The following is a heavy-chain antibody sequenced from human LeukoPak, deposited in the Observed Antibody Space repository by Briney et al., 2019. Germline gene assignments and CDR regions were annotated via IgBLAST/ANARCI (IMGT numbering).Heavy chain of an antibody. CDR2: IYHSGST. CDR3: ARGNYYDSSGYYYWDYYYGMDV. Sequence: PSETLSLTCTVSGGSISSYYWSWIRQPPGKGLEWIGYIYHSGSTYYNPSLKSRVTLSVDRSKNQFSLKLSSVTAADTAVYYCARGNYYDSSGYYYWDYYYGMDVWGQGTTVTVSS. D-gene: IGHD3-22*01. V-gene: IGHV4-59*12. J-gene: IGHJ6*02. CDR1: GGSISSYY.